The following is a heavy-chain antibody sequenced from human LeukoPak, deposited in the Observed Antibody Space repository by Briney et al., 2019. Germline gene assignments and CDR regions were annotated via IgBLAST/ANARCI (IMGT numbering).Heavy chain of an antibody. CDR1: GFTFNNYA. CDR3: ARVQGSSTSPAWY. V-gene: IGHV3-21*01. J-gene: IGHJ4*02. Sequence: GGSLRLSCASSGFTFNNYAMTWVRQAPGKGLEWVSSISSSSSYIYYADSVKGRFTISRDNAKNSLYLQMNSLRAEDTAVYYCARVQGSSTSPAWYWGQGTLVTVSS. CDR2: ISSSSSYI. D-gene: IGHD2-2*01.